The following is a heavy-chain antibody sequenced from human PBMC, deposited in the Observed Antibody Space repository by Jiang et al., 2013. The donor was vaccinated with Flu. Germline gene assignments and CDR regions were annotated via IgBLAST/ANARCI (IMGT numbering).Heavy chain of an antibody. D-gene: IGHD2-15*01. V-gene: IGHV1-69*02. CDR3: ASLKEDIVVVVAAPDY. CDR1: FSSYT. Sequence: FSSYTISWVRQAPGQGLEWMGRIIPILGIANYAQKFQGRVTITADKSTSTAYMELSSLRSEDTAVYYCASLKEDIVVVVAAPDYWGQGTLVTVSS. J-gene: IGHJ4*02. CDR2: IIPILGIA.